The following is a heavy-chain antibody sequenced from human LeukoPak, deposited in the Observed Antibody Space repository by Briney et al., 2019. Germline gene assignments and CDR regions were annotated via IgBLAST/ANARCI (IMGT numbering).Heavy chain of an antibody. CDR2: IYYSGST. D-gene: IGHD3-22*01. J-gene: IGHJ4*02. CDR1: GGSISSYY. Sequence: ETLSLTCTVSGGSISSYYWSWIRQPPGKGLEWIGYIYYSGSTNYNPSLKSRVTISVDTSKNQFSLKLSSVTAADTAVYYCARGYYDSSGYYFWYFDYWGQGTLVTVSS. CDR3: ARGYYDSSGYYFWYFDY. V-gene: IGHV4-59*01.